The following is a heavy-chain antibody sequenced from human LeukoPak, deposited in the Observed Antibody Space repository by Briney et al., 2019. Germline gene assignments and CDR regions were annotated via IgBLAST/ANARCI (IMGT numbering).Heavy chain of an antibody. V-gene: IGHV1-46*01. CDR2: INPSGGST. Sequence: ASVKVSCKASGYTFTSYYMHWVRQAPGQGLEWMGIINPSGGSTSYAQKFQGRVTMTRDTSTSTVYMELSSLRSEDTAVYYCARAKFYYGSGSYPIGYWGQGTPVTVSS. CDR1: GYTFTSYY. J-gene: IGHJ4*02. D-gene: IGHD3-10*01. CDR3: ARAKFYYGSGSYPIGY.